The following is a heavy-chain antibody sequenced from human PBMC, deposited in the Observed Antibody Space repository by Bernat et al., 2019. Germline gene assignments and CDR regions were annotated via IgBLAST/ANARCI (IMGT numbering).Heavy chain of an antibody. CDR3: ARDSVAVASQVGFYYYYYYMDV. Sequence: QVQLVESGGGVVQPGRSLRLSCAASGFTFSSYAMHWVRQAPGKGLEWVAVISYDGSNKYYADSVKGRFTISRDNSKNTLYLQMNSLRAEDTAVYYCARDSVAVASQVGFYYYYYYMDVWGKGTTVTVSS. CDR2: ISYDGSNK. J-gene: IGHJ6*03. D-gene: IGHD6-19*01. CDR1: GFTFSSYA. V-gene: IGHV3-30*01.